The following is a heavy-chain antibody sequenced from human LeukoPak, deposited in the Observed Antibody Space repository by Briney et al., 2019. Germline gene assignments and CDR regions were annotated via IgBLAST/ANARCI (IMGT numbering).Heavy chain of an antibody. J-gene: IGHJ4*02. CDR2: IIPIFGTA. CDR1: GYTFTSYG. D-gene: IGHD1-26*01. V-gene: IGHV1-69*06. Sequence: GASVKVSCKASGYTFTSYGISWVRQAPGQGLEWMGGIIPIFGTANYAQKFQGRVTITADKSTSTAYMELSSLRSEDTAVYYCARGLRWELLPGPFDYWGQGTLVTVSS. CDR3: ARGLRWELLPGPFDY.